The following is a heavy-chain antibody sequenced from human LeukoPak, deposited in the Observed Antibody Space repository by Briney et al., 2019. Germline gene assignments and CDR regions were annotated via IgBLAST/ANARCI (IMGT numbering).Heavy chain of an antibody. J-gene: IGHJ5*02. CDR3: ARNGRSMITFGGVIAPNWFDP. Sequence: SETLSLTCTVFGASISSGPYYWSWIRQPAGEGLEWIGRIYTSGSTNYNPSLKSRVTISVDTSKNQFSLKLSSVTAADTAVYYCARNGRSMITFGGVIAPNWFDPWGQGTLVTVSS. CDR1: GASISSGPYY. V-gene: IGHV4-61*02. D-gene: IGHD3-16*02. CDR2: IYTSGST.